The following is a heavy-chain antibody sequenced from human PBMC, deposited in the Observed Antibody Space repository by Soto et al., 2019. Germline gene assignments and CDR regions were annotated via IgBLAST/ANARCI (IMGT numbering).Heavy chain of an antibody. J-gene: IGHJ4*02. V-gene: IGHV3-23*01. CDR3: AKTRRVTMIVVVIAYFDY. CDR2: ISGSGGST. D-gene: IGHD3-22*01. Sequence: GGSLRLSCAASGFTFSSYAMSWVRQAPGKGLEWVSAISGSGGSTYYADSVKGRFTISRDNSKNTLYLQMNSLRAEDTAVYYCAKTRRVTMIVVVIAYFDYWGQGTLVTVSS. CDR1: GFTFSSYA.